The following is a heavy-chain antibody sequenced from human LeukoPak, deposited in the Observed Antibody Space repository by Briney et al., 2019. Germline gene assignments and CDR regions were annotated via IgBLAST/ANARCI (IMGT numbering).Heavy chain of an antibody. CDR2: IYYSGST. V-gene: IGHV4-61*01. D-gene: IGHD2-15*01. CDR1: GGSVSSGSYY. CDR3: ASTVVVAATFWFDP. Sequence: SETLSFTCTVSGGSVSSGSYYWSWIRQPPGKGLEWIAYIYYSGSTNYNPSLKSRVTISVDTSKNQFSLRLNSVTAADTAVYYCASTVVVAATFWFDPWGQGTLVTVSS. J-gene: IGHJ5*02.